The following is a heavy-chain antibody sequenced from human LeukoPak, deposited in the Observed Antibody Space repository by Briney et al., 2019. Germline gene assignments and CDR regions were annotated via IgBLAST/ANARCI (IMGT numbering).Heavy chain of an antibody. V-gene: IGHV1-18*01. CDR2: ISGYNGNT. CDR1: GYTFTRYG. D-gene: IGHD2-15*01. CDR3: ARVGCSRGDCYSSADF. Sequence: GASVKVSCKASGYTFTRYGITWVRQAPGQGLEWMGWISGYNGNTKYDQKPQGRFTMTTDTSTGTADMELRSLTSDDTAVYYCARVGCSRGDCYSSADFWGPGTLVIVSS. J-gene: IGHJ4*02.